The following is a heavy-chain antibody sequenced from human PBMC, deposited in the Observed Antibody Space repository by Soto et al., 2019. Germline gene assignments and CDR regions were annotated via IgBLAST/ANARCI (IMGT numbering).Heavy chain of an antibody. V-gene: IGHV3-49*03. Sequence: GGSLRLSCTASGFTFGGYAISWFRQAPGEGVEWVGFIRSKAYGGTTEYAASVKGRFTISRDDSKSIAYLQMNSLKTEDTAVYYCTRDRLMVAATYYYYYMDCWGKGTTVTVSS. J-gene: IGHJ6*03. D-gene: IGHD2-15*01. CDR1: GFTFGGYA. CDR3: TRDRLMVAATYYYYYMDC. CDR2: IRSKAYGGTT.